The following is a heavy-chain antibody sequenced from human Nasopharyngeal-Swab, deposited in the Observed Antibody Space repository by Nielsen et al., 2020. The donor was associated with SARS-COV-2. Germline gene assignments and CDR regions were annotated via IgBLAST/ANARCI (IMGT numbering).Heavy chain of an antibody. D-gene: IGHD3-16*01. CDR1: GGSFSGHQ. Sequence: ESLKISCAVYGGSFSGHQWSWVRQPPGKGLEWIGEVNHSGGTNYSPSLKSRVTISLDTSKNQFSLRLSSVTAADTAVYYCARGGSGVVPSPILGLGPYYYYYYMDVWGKGTTVTVSS. CDR2: VNHSGGT. V-gene: IGHV4-34*01. J-gene: IGHJ6*03. CDR3: ARGGSGVVPSPILGLGPYYYYYYMDV.